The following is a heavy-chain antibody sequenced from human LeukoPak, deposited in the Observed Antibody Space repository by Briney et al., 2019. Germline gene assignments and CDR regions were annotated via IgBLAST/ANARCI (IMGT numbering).Heavy chain of an antibody. V-gene: IGHV3-23*01. CDR1: GFTVSTYA. Sequence: PGRSLRLSWATSGFTVSTYAMSWVRQAPGQGLGLGSSINGDGGSTYYAESVKCRFTVSRDNSKNTLYLQMDSLRAEDTAVYYCAKRPDCSTTNCFRFEYWGQGTLVTVSS. CDR2: INGDGGST. J-gene: IGHJ4*02. D-gene: IGHD2-2*01. CDR3: AKRPDCSTTNCFRFEY.